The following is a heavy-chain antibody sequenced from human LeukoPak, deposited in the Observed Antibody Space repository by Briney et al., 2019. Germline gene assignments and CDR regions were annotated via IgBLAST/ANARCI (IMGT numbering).Heavy chain of an antibody. V-gene: IGHV3-21*01. J-gene: IGHJ3*02. CDR2: ISSSSSYI. D-gene: IGHD3-10*01. CDR1: GFTFSSYS. CDR3: ARDGRMVRGVEDDAFDI. Sequence: GGSLRLSCAASGFTFSSYSMNWVRQAPGKGLEWVSSISSSSSYIYYADSVKGRFTISRDNAKNSLYLQMNSLRAEDTAVYYCARDGRMVRGVEDDAFDIWGQGTMVTVSS.